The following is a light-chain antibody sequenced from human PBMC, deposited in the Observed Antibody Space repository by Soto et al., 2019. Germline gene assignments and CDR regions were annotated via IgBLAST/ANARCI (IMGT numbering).Light chain of an antibody. CDR3: SSFAGSTNFAV. V-gene: IGLV1-44*01. J-gene: IGLJ1*01. Sequence: QSVLTQPPSASGTPGQRVTISCSGSTSNIGTNSVYWYQQLPGTAPKLLIYRSTKRPSGVPDRFSGSKSGDTASLTVSGLQAEDEADYYCSSFAGSTNFAVFGTGTKGTVL. CDR1: TSNIGTNS. CDR2: RST.